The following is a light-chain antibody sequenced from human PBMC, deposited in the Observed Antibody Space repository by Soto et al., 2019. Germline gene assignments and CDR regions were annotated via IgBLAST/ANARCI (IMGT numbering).Light chain of an antibody. CDR1: SSDVGSYNL. Sequence: ALTQPASVSGSPGQSITISCTGTSSDVGSYNLVSWYQQHPGKAPKLMIYEGSKRPSGVSNRFSGSKSGNTASLTISGLQAEDEADYYCCSYAGSSTFQVFGGGTKLTVL. CDR3: CSYAGSSTFQV. CDR2: EGS. V-gene: IGLV2-23*03. J-gene: IGLJ2*01.